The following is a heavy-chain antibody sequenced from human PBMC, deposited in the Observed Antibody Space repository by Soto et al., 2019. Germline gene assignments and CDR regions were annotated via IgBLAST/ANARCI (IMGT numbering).Heavy chain of an antibody. D-gene: IGHD1-7*01. CDR1: GDSISSFY. J-gene: IGHJ6*02. V-gene: IGHV4-59*01. CDR3: AREGLITGTTYYYYGMDV. CDR2: ISYSGST. Sequence: QVQLQESGPGLVKPSETLSLTCTVSGDSISSFYWNWIRQPPGKGLEWIGYISYSGSTNYNPSLKSRVTISVDTSTNQFSLKLSSVTAADTAVYYCAREGLITGTTYYYYGMDVWGQGTTVTVSS.